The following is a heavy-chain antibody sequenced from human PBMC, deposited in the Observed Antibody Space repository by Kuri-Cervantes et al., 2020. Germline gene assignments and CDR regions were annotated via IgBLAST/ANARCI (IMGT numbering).Heavy chain of an antibody. CDR2: ISNDGTNK. Sequence: SCAASGFTFSTYAMHWLRQAPGKGLEWVAVISNDGTNKYYADSVKGRFTISRDNSKNTLYLQMNSLRAEDTAVYYCARDRDCSSTSCYNVFDIWGQGTMVTVSS. CDR3: ARDRDCSSTSCYNVFDI. J-gene: IGHJ3*02. CDR1: GFTFSTYA. D-gene: IGHD2-2*02. V-gene: IGHV3-30*01.